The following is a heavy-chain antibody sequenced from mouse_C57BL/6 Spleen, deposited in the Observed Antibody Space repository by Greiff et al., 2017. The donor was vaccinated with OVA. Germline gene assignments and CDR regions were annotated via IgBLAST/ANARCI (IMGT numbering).Heavy chain of an antibody. CDR3: ARFYYGSRVYFDY. V-gene: IGHV7-3*01. CDR2: IRNKANGYTT. CDR1: GFTFTDYY. J-gene: IGHJ2*01. D-gene: IGHD1-1*01. Sequence: DVKLVESGGGLVQPGGSLSLSCAASGFTFTDYYMSWVRQPPGKALEWLGFIRNKANGYTTEYSASVKGRFTISRDNSQSILYLQMNALRAEDSATYYCARFYYGSRVYFDYWGQGTTLTVSS.